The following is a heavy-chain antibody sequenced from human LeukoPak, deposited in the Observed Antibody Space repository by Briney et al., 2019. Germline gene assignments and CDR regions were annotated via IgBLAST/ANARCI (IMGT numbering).Heavy chain of an antibody. D-gene: IGHD4-17*01. CDR3: ARDRAVTQDWVEFDP. J-gene: IGHJ5*02. CDR2: IRDSGET. Sequence: QSGGSLRLPCAGSGFSVSNYYMSWVRQAPGKGLEWVSLIRDSGETFYADSVKGRFTISRDNSKSTMYLQMNRLRVEDTAVYSCARDRAVTQDWVEFDPWGQGTLVTVSS. CDR1: GFSVSNYY. V-gene: IGHV3-66*03.